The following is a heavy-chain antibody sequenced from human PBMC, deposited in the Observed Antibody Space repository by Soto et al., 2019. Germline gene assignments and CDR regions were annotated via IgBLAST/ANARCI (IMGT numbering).Heavy chain of an antibody. CDR2: IYYSGST. D-gene: IGHD3-16*01. CDR3: AGTVLGPVVLAVSFVDYYYYMDV. Sequence: SETLSLTCTVSGGSVSSGSYYWSWIRQPPGKGLEWIGYIYYSGSTNYNPSLKSRVTISVDTSKSQFSLKLSSVTAADTAVYYCAGTVLGPVVLAVSFVDYYYYMDVGGQGTTVTVSS. V-gene: IGHV4-61*01. J-gene: IGHJ6*03. CDR1: GGSVSSGSYY.